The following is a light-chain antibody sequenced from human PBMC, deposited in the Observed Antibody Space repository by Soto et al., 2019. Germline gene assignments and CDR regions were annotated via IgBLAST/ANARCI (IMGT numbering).Light chain of an antibody. CDR3: QRYNNWPET. CDR1: QSVSSN. V-gene: IGKV3-15*01. J-gene: IGKJ2*01. CDR2: GAS. Sequence: EIVMTQSPATLSVSPGERATLSCRASQSVSSNLAWYQQKPGQAPRLLIYGASTRATGIPARFSGSGSGTEFTLTISSLQSEDFAVYYCQRYNNWPETFGQGTKLEIK.